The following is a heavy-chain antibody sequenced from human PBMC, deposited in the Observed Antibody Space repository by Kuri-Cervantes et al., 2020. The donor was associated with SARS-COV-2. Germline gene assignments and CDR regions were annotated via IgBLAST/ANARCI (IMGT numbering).Heavy chain of an antibody. Sequence: GGSLRLSCAAPGFTFSDYYMSWIRQAPGKGLEWVSYISSSGSTIYYADSVKGRFTISRDNAKNSLYLQMNSLRAEDTAVYYCAREQAAGNYYYYGMDVWGQGTTVTVSS. CDR1: GFTFSDYY. D-gene: IGHD6-13*01. V-gene: IGHV3-11*04. CDR2: ISSSGSTI. CDR3: AREQAAGNYYYYGMDV. J-gene: IGHJ6*02.